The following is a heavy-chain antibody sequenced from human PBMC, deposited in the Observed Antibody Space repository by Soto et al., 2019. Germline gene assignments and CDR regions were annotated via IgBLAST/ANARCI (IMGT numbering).Heavy chain of an antibody. CDR3: AKSRIYNWLYYYYMDV. V-gene: IGHV3-30*18. CDR2: ISYDGSNK. CDR1: GFTFSSYG. J-gene: IGHJ6*03. Sequence: GGSLRLSCAASGFTFSSYGMHWVRQAPGKGLEWVAVISYDGSNKYYADSVKGRFTISRDNSKNTLYLQMNSLRAEDTAVYYCAKSRIYNWLYYYYMDVWGKGTTVTAP. D-gene: IGHD1-20*01.